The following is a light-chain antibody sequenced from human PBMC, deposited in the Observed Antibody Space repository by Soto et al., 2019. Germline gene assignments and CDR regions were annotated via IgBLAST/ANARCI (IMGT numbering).Light chain of an antibody. CDR3: SSYTTSNTVV. Sequence: QSVLTQPASVSGSPGQSITISCTGTGSDVADFNYVSWYQQHPGKVPKLMIYEVSDRPSGVSNRFSGSKSGNTASLTISGLQAEDEADYYCSSYTTSNTVVFGGGTQLTVL. CDR1: GSDVADFNY. CDR2: EVS. V-gene: IGLV2-14*01. J-gene: IGLJ2*01.